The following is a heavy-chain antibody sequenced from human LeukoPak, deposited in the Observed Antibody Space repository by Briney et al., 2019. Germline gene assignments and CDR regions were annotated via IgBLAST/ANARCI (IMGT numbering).Heavy chain of an antibody. D-gene: IGHD3-9*01. Sequence: PPETLSLTCTVSGGSISSSSYYWGWIRQPPGKGLEWIGSIYYSGSTYYNPSLKSRVTISVDTSKNQFSLKLSSVTAADTAVYYCSRFRYFDWPPGLDYWGQGTLVTVSS. V-gene: IGHV4-39*01. J-gene: IGHJ4*02. CDR1: GGSISSSSYY. CDR2: IYYSGST. CDR3: SRFRYFDWPPGLDY.